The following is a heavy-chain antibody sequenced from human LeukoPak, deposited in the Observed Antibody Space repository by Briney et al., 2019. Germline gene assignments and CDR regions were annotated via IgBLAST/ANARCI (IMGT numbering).Heavy chain of an antibody. CDR2: ISWDGGST. J-gene: IGHJ4*02. D-gene: IGHD6-13*01. Sequence: PGGSLRLSCAASGFTLDDYTMHWVRQAPGKGLEWVSLISWDGGSTYYADSVKGRFTISRDNSKNSLYLQMNSLRTEDTALYYCAKDSEQLVFYSYFDYWGQGTLVTVSS. V-gene: IGHV3-43*01. CDR3: AKDSEQLVFYSYFDY. CDR1: GFTLDDYT.